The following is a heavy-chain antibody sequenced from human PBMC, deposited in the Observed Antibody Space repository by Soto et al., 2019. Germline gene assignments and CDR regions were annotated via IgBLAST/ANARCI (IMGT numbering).Heavy chain of an antibody. D-gene: IGHD6-19*01. V-gene: IGHV3-23*01. Sequence: GGSLRLSCAASGFTFDSHAMSWVRQAPGKGLEWVSGTSANGGRANYADSVKGRFSLSRDNSKNTMFLQMDSLTAEDTAIYYCASWVIALGGTGYFRHWGQGTLVTVSS. J-gene: IGHJ1*01. CDR3: ASWVIALGGTGYFRH. CDR2: TSANGGRA. CDR1: GFTFDSHA.